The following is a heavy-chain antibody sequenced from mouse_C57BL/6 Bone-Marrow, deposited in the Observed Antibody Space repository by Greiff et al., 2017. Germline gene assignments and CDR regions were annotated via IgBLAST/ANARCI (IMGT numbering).Heavy chain of an antibody. CDR1: GYTFTSYG. D-gene: IGHD2-3*01. V-gene: IGHV1-81*01. Sequence: QVQLQQSGAELARPGASVKLSCKASGYTFTSYGISWVKQRTGQGLEWIGEIYPRSGNTYYNEKFKGKATLTADKSSSTAYMELRSLTSEDSAVYVCARDDGNYAWFAYWGQGTLVTVSA. J-gene: IGHJ3*01. CDR2: IYPRSGNT. CDR3: ARDDGNYAWFAY.